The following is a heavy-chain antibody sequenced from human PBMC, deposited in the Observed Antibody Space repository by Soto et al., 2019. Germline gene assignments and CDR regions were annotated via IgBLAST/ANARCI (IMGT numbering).Heavy chain of an antibody. V-gene: IGHV1-3*01. Sequence: GASAKVCCKACGYTFTSYAMQLLRHSPGQRLEWMGWINAGNGNTKYSQKFQGRVTITRDTSASTAYMELSSLRSEDTAVYYCARADSSSWYGSDYWGQGTLVTVSS. J-gene: IGHJ4*02. CDR3: ARADSSSWYGSDY. D-gene: IGHD6-13*01. CDR2: INAGNGNT. CDR1: GYTFTSYA.